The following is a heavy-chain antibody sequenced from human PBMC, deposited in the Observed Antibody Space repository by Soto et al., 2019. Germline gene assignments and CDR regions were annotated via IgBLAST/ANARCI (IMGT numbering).Heavy chain of an antibody. Sequence: SETLSLTCAVSGGTFSGYFWSWVRQPPGKGLEWIGEIEHNGNNNINPSLKSRVTLSVDTSKNQISLTLTSVTAAATAVYYCARDFRYFPYWGHGTLVTVSS. V-gene: IGHV4-34*01. CDR2: IEHNGNN. D-gene: IGHD3-10*01. CDR1: GGTFSGYF. J-gene: IGHJ4*01. CDR3: ARDFRYFPY.